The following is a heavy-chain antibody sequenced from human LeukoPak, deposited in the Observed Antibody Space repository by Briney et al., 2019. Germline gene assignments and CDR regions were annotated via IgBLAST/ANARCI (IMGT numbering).Heavy chain of an antibody. Sequence: ASVNVSCEASGYTFTSDGISWGQQAPGQGLGCMGWMSAYNGNTNYAQKLQGRVSMTTNTSTSTAYMEMRSLRSDDTAVYYCAGHLTTLDSYAFDIWGQGTMVTVSS. J-gene: IGHJ3*02. D-gene: IGHD4-11*01. CDR3: AGHLTTLDSYAFDI. CDR2: MSAYNGNT. CDR1: GYTFTSDG. V-gene: IGHV1-18*01.